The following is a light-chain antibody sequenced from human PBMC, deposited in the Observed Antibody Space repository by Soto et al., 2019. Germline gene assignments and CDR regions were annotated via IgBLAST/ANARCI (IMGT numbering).Light chain of an antibody. V-gene: IGKV1-5*03. Sequence: DIQMTQSPSTLSASVGDRVTITCRVSQSINSWLAWYQQKPGKAPKLLIYKASSLESGVPSRFSGSGSGTEFTLTISSLQPDDFATYFCQQYNSYSPYTFGQGTKLEIQ. CDR2: KAS. CDR1: QSINSW. J-gene: IGKJ2*01. CDR3: QQYNSYSPYT.